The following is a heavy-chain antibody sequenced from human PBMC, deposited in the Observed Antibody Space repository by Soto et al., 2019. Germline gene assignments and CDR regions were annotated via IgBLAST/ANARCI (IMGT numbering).Heavy chain of an antibody. CDR3: ARQIYDSDTGPNFQYYFDS. V-gene: IGHV5-10-1*01. D-gene: IGHD3-22*01. J-gene: IGHJ4*02. CDR1: GYRFARYW. CDR2: IDPSDSQT. Sequence: PGGSLEISFKGSGYRFARYWITWVRQKPGKGLEWMGRIDPSDSQTYYSPSFRGHVTISVTKSITTVFLQWSSLRASDTAMYYCARQIYDSDTGPNFQYYFDSWGQGTPVTFSS.